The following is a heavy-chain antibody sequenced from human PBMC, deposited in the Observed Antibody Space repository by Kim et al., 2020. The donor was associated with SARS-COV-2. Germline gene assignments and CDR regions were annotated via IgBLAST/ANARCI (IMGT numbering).Heavy chain of an antibody. Sequence: SETLSLTCAVYGGSFSGYYWSWIRQPPGKGLEWIGEINHSGSTNYNPSLKSRVTISVDTSKNQFSLKLSSVTAADTAVYYCARGGGYSGYACDYWGQGTL. CDR1: GGSFSGYY. CDR3: ARGGGYSGYACDY. V-gene: IGHV4-34*01. J-gene: IGHJ4*02. CDR2: INHSGST. D-gene: IGHD5-12*01.